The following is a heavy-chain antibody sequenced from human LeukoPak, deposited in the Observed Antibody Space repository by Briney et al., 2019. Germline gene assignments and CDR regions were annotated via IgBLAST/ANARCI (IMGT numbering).Heavy chain of an antibody. V-gene: IGHV4-59*01. CDR1: GGSINSYY. D-gene: IGHD2-2*01. Sequence: PSETLSLTCTVSGGSINSYYWSWIRQPPGKGLEWIGYIYYSGSTNYNPSLKSRVTISVDTSKNQFSLKLSSVTAADTAVYYCARARLVVPAASNYYYYGMDVWGQGTTVTVSS. CDR3: ARARLVVPAASNYYYYGMDV. CDR2: IYYSGST. J-gene: IGHJ6*02.